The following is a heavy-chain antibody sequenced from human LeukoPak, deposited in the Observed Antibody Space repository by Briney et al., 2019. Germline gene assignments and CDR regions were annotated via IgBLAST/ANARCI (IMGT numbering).Heavy chain of an antibody. CDR1: GFTFSSYE. J-gene: IGHJ4*02. D-gene: IGHD5-24*01. Sequence: GGSLRLSCAASGFTFSSYEMNWVRQAPGKELEWVSYISSSGSTIYYADSVKGRFTISRDNAKNSLYLQMNSLRAEDTAVYYCARGLDGAKDRKRFDYWGQGTLVTASS. CDR3: ARGLDGAKDRKRFDY. V-gene: IGHV3-48*03. CDR2: ISSSGSTI.